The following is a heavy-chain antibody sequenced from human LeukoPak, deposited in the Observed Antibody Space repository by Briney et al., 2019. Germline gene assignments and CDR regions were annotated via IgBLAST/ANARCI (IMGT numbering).Heavy chain of an antibody. V-gene: IGHV1-18*01. CDR1: GYTFTSYG. Sequence: ASVKVSCKASGYTFTSYGISWVRQAPGQGLEWMGWISAYNGNTNYAQKLQGRVTMTTDTSTSTAYMELRSLRSDDTAVYYCARDNIGRSSGWDHEQEFDPWGQGTLVTVSS. D-gene: IGHD6-19*01. J-gene: IGHJ5*02. CDR3: ARDNIGRSSGWDHEQEFDP. CDR2: ISAYNGNT.